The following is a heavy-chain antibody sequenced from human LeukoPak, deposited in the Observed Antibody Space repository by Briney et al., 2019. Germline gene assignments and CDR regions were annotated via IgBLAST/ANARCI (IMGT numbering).Heavy chain of an antibody. V-gene: IGHV4-34*01. D-gene: IGHD3-22*01. J-gene: IGHJ4*02. CDR2: INHSGST. CDR3: ARYDSSGYLGFDY. Sequence: SETLSLTCAVYGGSFSGYYWSWIRQPPGKGLEWIGEINHSGSTNYNPSLKSRVTISVDTSKNQFSLKLSSVTAADMAVYYCARYDSSGYLGFDYWGQGTLVTVSS. CDR1: GGSFSGYY.